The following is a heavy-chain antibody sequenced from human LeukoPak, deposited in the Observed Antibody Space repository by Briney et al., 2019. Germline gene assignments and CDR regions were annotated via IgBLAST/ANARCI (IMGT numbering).Heavy chain of an antibody. CDR3: ARDGGAYCGGDCYWYYFDY. D-gene: IGHD2-21*02. CDR2: IIPIFGTA. CDR1: GGTFSSYA. V-gene: IGHV1-69*01. J-gene: IGHJ4*02. Sequence: SVKVSCKASGGTFSSYAISWVRQAPGQGLEWMGGIIPIFGTANYAQKFQGRVTITADESTSTAYMELSSLRSEDTAVYYCARDGGAYCGGDCYWYYFDYWGQGTLVTVSS.